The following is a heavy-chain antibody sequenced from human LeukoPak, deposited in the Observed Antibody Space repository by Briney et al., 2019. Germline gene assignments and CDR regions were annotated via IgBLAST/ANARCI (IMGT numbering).Heavy chain of an antibody. CDR2: IYSGGST. Sequence: GGSLRLSCAASGFTVSSNYMSWVRQAPGKGLEWVSVIYSGGSTYYADSVKGRFTLSRDNSKNTLYLHMNSLRVEDTAVYYCAKDGYDSGGYSFDYWGHGTLVTVSS. CDR3: AKDGYDSGGYSFDY. V-gene: IGHV3-53*01. CDR1: GFTVSSNY. J-gene: IGHJ4*01. D-gene: IGHD3-22*01.